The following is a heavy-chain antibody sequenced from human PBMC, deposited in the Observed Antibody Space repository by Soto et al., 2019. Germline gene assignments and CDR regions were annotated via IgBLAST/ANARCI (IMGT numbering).Heavy chain of an antibody. CDR2: IIPIFGTA. D-gene: IGHD2-15*01. Sequence: SVKVSCKASGGTFSSYAISWVRQAPGQGLEWMGGIIPIFGTANYAQKFQGRVTITADESTSTAYMELSSLRSEDTAVYYCARVGLDCSGGSCYSLSNYYYYGMDVWGQGTTVTVSS. V-gene: IGHV1-69*13. J-gene: IGHJ6*02. CDR1: GGTFSSYA. CDR3: ARVGLDCSGGSCYSLSNYYYYGMDV.